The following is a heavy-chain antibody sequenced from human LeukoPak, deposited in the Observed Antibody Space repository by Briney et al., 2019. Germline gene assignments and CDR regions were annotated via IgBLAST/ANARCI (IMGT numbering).Heavy chain of an antibody. CDR1: GGSISSGDYY. D-gene: IGHD2-15*01. CDR3: ARNLVAAWLDAFDI. V-gene: IGHV4-61*08. Sequence: PSETLSLTCTVSGGSISSGDYYWSWIRQPPGKGLEWIGYIYYSGSTYYNPSLKSRVTISVDTSKNQFSLKLSSVTAADTAVYYCARNLVAAWLDAFDIWGQGTMVTVSS. J-gene: IGHJ3*02. CDR2: IYYSGST.